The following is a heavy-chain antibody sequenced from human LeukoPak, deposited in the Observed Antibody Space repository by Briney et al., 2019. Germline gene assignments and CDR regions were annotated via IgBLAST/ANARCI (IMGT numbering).Heavy chain of an antibody. Sequence: GGSPRLSCAASGFTVSSNYMSWVRQAPGKGLEWVSVIYSGGSTYYADSVKGRFTISRGNSKNTLYLQMNSLRAEDTAVYYCARVYSSGWPSDYWGQGTLVTVSS. V-gene: IGHV3-53*01. J-gene: IGHJ4*02. D-gene: IGHD6-19*01. CDR2: IYSGGST. CDR3: ARVYSSGWPSDY. CDR1: GFTVSSNY.